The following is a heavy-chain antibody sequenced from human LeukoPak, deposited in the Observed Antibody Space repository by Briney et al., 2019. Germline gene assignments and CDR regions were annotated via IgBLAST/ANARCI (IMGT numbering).Heavy chain of an antibody. D-gene: IGHD4-17*01. Sequence: QPGRSLRLSCAASGFTFSSYAMHWVRQAPGKGLEWVAVISYDGSNKYYADSVKGRFTISRDNAKNSLYLQMNSLRAEDTAVYYCARVLLPYGDYADFQHWGQGTLVTVSS. CDR3: ARVLLPYGDYADFQH. CDR2: ISYDGSNK. V-gene: IGHV3-30-3*01. CDR1: GFTFSSYA. J-gene: IGHJ1*01.